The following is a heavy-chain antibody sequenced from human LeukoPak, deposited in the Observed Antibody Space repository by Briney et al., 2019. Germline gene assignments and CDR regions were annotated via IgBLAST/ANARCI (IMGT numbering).Heavy chain of an antibody. D-gene: IGHD1-26*01. J-gene: IGHJ4*02. V-gene: IGHV3-23*01. CDR1: GFTFSSYA. CDR2: ISGSGGYT. CDR3: AKGRQWELPLDY. Sequence: GGSLRLSCAASGFTFSSYAMSWVRQAPGKVLEWVSAISGSGGYTYYADSVKGRFTISRDNSKNTLYLQMNSLRAEDTAVYYCAKGRQWELPLDYWGQGTLVTVSS.